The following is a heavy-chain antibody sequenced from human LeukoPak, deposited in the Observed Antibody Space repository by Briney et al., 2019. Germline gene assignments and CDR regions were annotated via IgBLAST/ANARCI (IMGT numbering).Heavy chain of an antibody. CDR1: GGTFSSYA. V-gene: IGHV1-18*01. J-gene: IGHJ4*02. Sequence: ASVKVSCKASGGTFSSYAISWVRQAPGQGLEWMGWISPYNGNTNYAQNLQGRVTMTTDTSTSTAYMELRSLRSDDTAVYYCARMAAVPGWIDYWGQGTLVTVSS. CDR3: ARMAAVPGWIDY. CDR2: ISPYNGNT. D-gene: IGHD6-19*01.